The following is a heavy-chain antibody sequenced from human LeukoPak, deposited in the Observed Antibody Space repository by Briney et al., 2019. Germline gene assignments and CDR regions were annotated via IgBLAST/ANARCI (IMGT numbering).Heavy chain of an antibody. V-gene: IGHV3-48*02. CDR2: ISSRSSTI. J-gene: IGHJ4*02. CDR1: GFTSSTYS. CDR3: ARDLGDYGDYSFDY. Sequence: GGSLRLSCAASGFTSSTYSMNWVRQAPGKGLEWVSYISSRSSTIYYADSVKGRFTISRDNAKNSLYLQMNSLRDEDTAVYYCARDLGDYGDYSFDYWGQGTLVTVSS. D-gene: IGHD4-17*01.